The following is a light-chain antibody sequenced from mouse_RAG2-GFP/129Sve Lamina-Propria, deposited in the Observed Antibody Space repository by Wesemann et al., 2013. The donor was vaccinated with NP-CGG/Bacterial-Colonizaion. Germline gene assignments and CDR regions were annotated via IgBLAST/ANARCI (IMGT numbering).Light chain of an antibody. J-gene: IGKJ5*01. V-gene: IGKV12-46*01. CDR3: QHFWGTPLT. Sequence: DIQMTQSPASLSVSVGETVTITCRASENIYSNLAWYQQKQGKSPQLLVYAATNLADGVPSRFSGSGSGTQYSLKINSLQSEDFGSYYCQHFWGTPLTFGVGTKLELK. CDR2: AAT. CDR1: ENIYSN.